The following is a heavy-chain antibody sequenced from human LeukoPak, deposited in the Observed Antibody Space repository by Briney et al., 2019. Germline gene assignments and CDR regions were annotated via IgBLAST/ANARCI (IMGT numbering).Heavy chain of an antibody. CDR2: IYYSGST. D-gene: IGHD3-22*01. CDR1: GGSISSYY. V-gene: IGHV4-59*01. CDR3: ARDGGIYYYDSSGYYDY. J-gene: IGHJ4*02. Sequence: KPSETLSLTCTVSGGSISSYYWSWIRQPPGKGLEWIGYIYYSGSTNYNPSLKSRVAISVDTSKNQFSLKLSSVTAADTAVYYCARDGGIYYYDSSGYYDYWGQGTLVTVSS.